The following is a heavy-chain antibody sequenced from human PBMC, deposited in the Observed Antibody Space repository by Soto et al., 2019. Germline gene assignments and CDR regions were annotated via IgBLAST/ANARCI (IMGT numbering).Heavy chain of an antibody. J-gene: IGHJ3*02. CDR3: GGGSSNYILVHAFDI. Sequence: EVQVLESGGGLVQPGGSLTLSCATSGFTFKYYAMSWVRQAPGKGLEWVSVVSDGGDSTYYADSVKGRFIISRDDSKNTLYLQMNSLRVDDTAVYFCGGGSSNYILVHAFDIWGQGITVTVSS. D-gene: IGHD2-2*01. CDR1: GFTFKYYA. V-gene: IGHV3-23*01. CDR2: VSDGGDST.